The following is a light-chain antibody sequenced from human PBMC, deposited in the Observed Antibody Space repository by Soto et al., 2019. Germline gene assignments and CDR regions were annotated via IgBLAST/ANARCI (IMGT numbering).Light chain of an antibody. Sequence: EVVLTQSPGTLSLSPGERATLSCRASQSISTAYLAWYQQKPGQAPRLLIYGASSRATGIPDRFSGSGSGTDFTLTISRLEPEDFAVYYCQQYNNWPPITFGQGTRLE. J-gene: IGKJ5*01. CDR1: QSISTAY. CDR2: GAS. V-gene: IGKV3-20*01. CDR3: QQYNNWPPIT.